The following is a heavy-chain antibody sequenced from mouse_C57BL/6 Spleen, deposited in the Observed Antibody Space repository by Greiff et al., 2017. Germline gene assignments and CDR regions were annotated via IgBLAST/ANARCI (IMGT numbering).Heavy chain of an antibody. D-gene: IGHD1-1*01. J-gene: IGHJ2*01. CDR1: GFNIKNTY. CDR2: IDPANGNT. V-gene: IGHV14-3*01. Sequence: VQLQQSVAELVRPGASVKLSCTASGFNIKNTYMHWVKQRPEQGLEWIGRIDPANGNTKYAPKFQGKATITADTSSNTAYLQLSSLTSEDTAIYYCARDPLYYYGSSYYFDYWGQGTTLTVSS. CDR3: ARDPLYYYGSSYYFDY.